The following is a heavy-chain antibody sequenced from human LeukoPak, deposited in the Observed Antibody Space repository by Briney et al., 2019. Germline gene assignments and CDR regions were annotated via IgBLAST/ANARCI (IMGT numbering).Heavy chain of an antibody. J-gene: IGHJ4*02. CDR1: GFTFSSYA. V-gene: IGHV3-23*01. D-gene: IGHD3-10*01. CDR2: ISGSGGST. CDR3: AKRMGYYYGSENGGY. Sequence: GGSLRLSCAASGFTFSSYAMSWVRQAPGKGLEWVSAISGSGGSTYYADSVKGRFTISRDNSKNTLYLQMNSLRAEDTAVYYCAKRMGYYYGSENGGYWGQGTLVTVSS.